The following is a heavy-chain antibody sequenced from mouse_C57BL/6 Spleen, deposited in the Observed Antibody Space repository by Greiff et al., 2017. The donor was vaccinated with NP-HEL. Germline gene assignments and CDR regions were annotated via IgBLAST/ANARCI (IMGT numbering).Heavy chain of an antibody. Sequence: VQLQQSGAELVRPGASVKLSCKASGYTFTDYYINWVKQRPGQGLEWIARIYPGSGNTYYNEKFKGKATLTAEKSSSTAYMQLSSLTSEDSAVYFCAIVAYYAMDYWGQGTSVTVSS. V-gene: IGHV1-76*01. D-gene: IGHD1-1*01. CDR2: IYPGSGNT. CDR1: GYTFTDYY. CDR3: AIVAYYAMDY. J-gene: IGHJ4*01.